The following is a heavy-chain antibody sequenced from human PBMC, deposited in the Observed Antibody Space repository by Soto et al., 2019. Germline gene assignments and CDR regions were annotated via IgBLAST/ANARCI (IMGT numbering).Heavy chain of an antibody. V-gene: IGHV3-23*01. D-gene: IGHD1-26*01. CDR1: GFTLTSYA. CDR3: AKVALRGSYYEAFDI. J-gene: IGHJ3*02. Sequence: GSLRLSCAASGFTLTSYAMSWIRQDPGKGLEWVSAISGSGGSTYYADSVKGRFTISRDNSKNTLYLQMNSLRAEDTAVYYCAKVALRGSYYEAFDIWGQGTMVTVSS. CDR2: ISGSGGST.